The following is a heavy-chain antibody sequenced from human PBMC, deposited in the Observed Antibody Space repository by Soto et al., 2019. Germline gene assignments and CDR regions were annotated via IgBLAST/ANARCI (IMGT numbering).Heavy chain of an antibody. CDR2: INVGNGNT. CDR1: GYTFTDYG. V-gene: IGHV1-3*01. CDR3: AREGAHYTPLDH. D-gene: IGHD2-15*01. Sequence: ASVKVSCKASGYTFTDYGIHWVRQAPGQGIEWIGWINVGNGNTGYSRKFQGRVTNARDMSASTAYIEVTSLTSEDTAIYYCAREGAHYTPLDHWGQGTLVTVSS. J-gene: IGHJ4*02.